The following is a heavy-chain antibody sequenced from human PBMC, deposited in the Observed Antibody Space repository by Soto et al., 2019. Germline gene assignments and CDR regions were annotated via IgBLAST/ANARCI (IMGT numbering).Heavy chain of an antibody. J-gene: IGHJ6*03. CDR2: INHSGST. D-gene: IGHD1-7*01. CDR1: GGSFSGYY. CDR3: ARGLNYSSTTARGSNYYYYYMDV. V-gene: IGHV4-34*01. Sequence: SETLSLTCAVYGGSFSGYYWSWIRQPPGKGLEWIGEINHSGSTNYNPSLKSRVTISVDTSKNQFSLKLSSVTAADTAVYYCARGLNYSSTTARGSNYYYYYMDVWGKGTTVTVSS.